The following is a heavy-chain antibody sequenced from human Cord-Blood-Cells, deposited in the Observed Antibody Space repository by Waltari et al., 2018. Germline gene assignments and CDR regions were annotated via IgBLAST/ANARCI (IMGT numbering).Heavy chain of an antibody. Sequence: QVHLQQSAPGLVKPSGTLSLPCAVAGASISSSNWWLGEIYQSGSTNYTPSLKSRVTISVDKSKNQFSLKRSCVTGGDTAVYYCARALRGNENWFDPWGQGTLVTVSS. J-gene: IGHJ5*02. CDR3: ARALRGNENWFDP. V-gene: IGHV4-4*02. D-gene: IGHD1-1*01. CDR2: IYQSGST. CDR1: GASISSSNW.